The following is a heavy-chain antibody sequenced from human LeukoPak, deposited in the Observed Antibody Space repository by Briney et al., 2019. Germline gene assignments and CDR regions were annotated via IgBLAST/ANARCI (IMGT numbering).Heavy chain of an antibody. Sequence: PGGSLRLSCAASRFTFSTYGMSWVRQAPGKGLEWVANIKQDGSEKNYVDSVKGRFTISRDNAKNSLYLQMNSLRAEDTAVYYCASGLELDYWGQGTLVTVSS. J-gene: IGHJ4*02. CDR1: RFTFSTYG. CDR2: IKQDGSEK. CDR3: ASGLELDY. V-gene: IGHV3-7*03.